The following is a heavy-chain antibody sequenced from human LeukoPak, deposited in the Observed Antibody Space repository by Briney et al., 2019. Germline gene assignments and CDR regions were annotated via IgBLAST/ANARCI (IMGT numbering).Heavy chain of an antibody. D-gene: IGHD2-15*01. Sequence: GGSLRLSCAASGFIVSSDYMSWVRQTPGRGLEWVSVIYSGGSTYYADSVKGRFTISRDNSKNTLYLQMDSLRVEDTAVYYCASLSGYCSGGRCQTGYWGQGTLVTVSS. CDR3: ASLSGYCSGGRCQTGY. CDR2: IYSGGST. J-gene: IGHJ4*02. V-gene: IGHV3-66*01. CDR1: GFIVSSDY.